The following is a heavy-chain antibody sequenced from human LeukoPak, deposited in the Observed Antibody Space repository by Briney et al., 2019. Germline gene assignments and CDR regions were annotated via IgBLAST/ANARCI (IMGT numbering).Heavy chain of an antibody. CDR1: GFTFSDYY. V-gene: IGHV3-11*06. J-gene: IGHJ4*02. D-gene: IGHD5-12*01. Sequence: PGGSLRLSCAASGFTFSDYYRSWIRQAPGKGLEWVSYISSSSSYTNYAASVKGRFTASRDNAKNSLYLQMNSLRAEDTAVYYCARVADGYSGYDSIDYWGQGTLVTVSS. CDR2: ISSSSSYT. CDR3: ARVADGYSGYDSIDY.